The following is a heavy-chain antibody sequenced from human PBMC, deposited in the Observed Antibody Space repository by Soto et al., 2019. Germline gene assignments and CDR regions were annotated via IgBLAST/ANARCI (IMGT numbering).Heavy chain of an antibody. CDR1: GGSFTGYY. D-gene: IGHD3-10*01. CDR3: TRGPRMYDGAGTYGYFDS. CDR2: INHGGST. Sequence: QVQLQQWGAGLLKPSETLSLTCAVHGGSFTGYYWSWIRQPPGKALEWVGEINHGGSTNYNPSLTRRATISLDTSMNQFSLNMSSVTAAGTSFCYCTRGPRMYDGAGTYGYFDSWGQETLVTVSS. J-gene: IGHJ4*02. V-gene: IGHV4-34*01.